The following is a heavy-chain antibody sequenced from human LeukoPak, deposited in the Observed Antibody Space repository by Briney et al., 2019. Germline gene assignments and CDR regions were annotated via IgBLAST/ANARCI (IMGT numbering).Heavy chain of an antibody. CDR3: ARDVGSQARGVYGE. CDR2: IKWNGGST. D-gene: IGHD3-10*01. Sequence: GGSLRLSCAASGFTFDDYGLAWVRQGPGKGLEWVSGIKWNGGSTGYADSVKGRFTMSRDNAKNAVYLQMNSLRVEDTALYYCARDVGSQARGVYGEWGQGTPVIVSS. V-gene: IGHV3-20*04. CDR1: GFTFDDYG. J-gene: IGHJ4*03.